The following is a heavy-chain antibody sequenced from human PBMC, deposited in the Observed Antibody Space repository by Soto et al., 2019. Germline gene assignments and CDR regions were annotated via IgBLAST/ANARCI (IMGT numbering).Heavy chain of an antibody. Sequence: GASVKVSCKASGYTFTSYGISWVRQAPGQGLEWMGWISAYNGNTNYAQKLQGRVTMTTDTSTSTAYMELRSLRSDDTAVYYCARDRYPGIAAAGRRSPQKVFDYWGQGPLVTVYS. CDR2: ISAYNGNT. J-gene: IGHJ4*02. CDR1: GYTFTSYG. V-gene: IGHV1-18*04. CDR3: ARDRYPGIAAAGRRSPQKVFDY. D-gene: IGHD6-13*01.